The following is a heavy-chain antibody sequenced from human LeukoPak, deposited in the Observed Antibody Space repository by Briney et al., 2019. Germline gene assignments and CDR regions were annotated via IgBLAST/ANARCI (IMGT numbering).Heavy chain of an antibody. CDR1: GGTFSSYA. V-gene: IGHV1-69*06. D-gene: IGHD3-16*02. Sequence: SVKVSCKASGGTFSSYAISWVRQAPGQGLEWMGGIIPIFGTANYAQKFQGRVTITADKSTSTAYMELRSLRSDDTAVYYCARTLGDYVWGGYRLRRFDPWGQGTLVTVSS. J-gene: IGHJ5*02. CDR3: ARTLGDYVWGGYRLRRFDP. CDR2: IIPIFGTA.